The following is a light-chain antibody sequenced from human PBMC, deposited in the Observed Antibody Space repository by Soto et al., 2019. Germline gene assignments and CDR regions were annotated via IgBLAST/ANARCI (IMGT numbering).Light chain of an antibody. Sequence: QSVLTQPPSVSGSPGQSVTISCTGTGSDIGTYTRVSWYQQPPGTAPKLMIYDVSYRPSGVPDRFSGSKSGNTASLTISGLQAEDEADYYCSSYTSSSTYVFGTGTKVTVL. J-gene: IGLJ1*01. V-gene: IGLV2-18*02. CDR1: GSDIGTYTR. CDR3: SSYTSSSTYV. CDR2: DVS.